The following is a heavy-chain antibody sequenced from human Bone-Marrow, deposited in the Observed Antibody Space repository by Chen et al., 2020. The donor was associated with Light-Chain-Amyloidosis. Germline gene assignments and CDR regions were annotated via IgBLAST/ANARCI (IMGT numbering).Heavy chain of an antibody. D-gene: IGHD5-12*01. J-gene: IGHJ4*02. CDR2: IYPDDSDA. Sequence: EVQLAQSGPEVKQPGEFLKISCKGSGFTFPNYWIGGVRQMPGKGLEWMGVIYPDDSDARYSPSFEGQVTISADKSITTAYLQWRSLKASDTAMYDCARRRDGYNFDYWGQGNLVTVSS. CDR1: GFTFPNYW. CDR3: ARRRDGYNFDY. V-gene: IGHV5-51*01.